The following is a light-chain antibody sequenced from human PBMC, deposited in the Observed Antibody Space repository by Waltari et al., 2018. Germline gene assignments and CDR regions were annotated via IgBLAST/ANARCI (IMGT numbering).Light chain of an antibody. CDR2: NNR. V-gene: IGLV1-44*01. CDR1: SSKIGRNS. CDR3: AAWDDGLNGV. J-gene: IGLJ3*02. Sequence: SVLTQQPSATGTPGKRVTISCSGNSSKIGRNSGKWYKQVQGTAPKLLIHNNRRRSSGVPDRFAASHSGTSASLDISGLHSDDEAYYYCAAWDDGLNGVFGGGTKLTVL.